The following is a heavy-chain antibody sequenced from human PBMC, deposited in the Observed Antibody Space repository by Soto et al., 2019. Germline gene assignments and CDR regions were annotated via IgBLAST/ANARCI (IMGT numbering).Heavy chain of an antibody. CDR3: AADQYYGSGSYGDP. V-gene: IGHV1-58*01. CDR2: IVVGSGNT. CDR1: GFTFTSSA. J-gene: IGHJ5*02. Sequence: SVTVSCTASGFTFTSSAVQWVRQARGQRLEWIGWIVVGSGNTNYAQKFQERVTITRDMSTSTAYMELSSLRSEDTAVYYCAADQYYGSGSYGDPWGQGTLVTVS. D-gene: IGHD3-10*01.